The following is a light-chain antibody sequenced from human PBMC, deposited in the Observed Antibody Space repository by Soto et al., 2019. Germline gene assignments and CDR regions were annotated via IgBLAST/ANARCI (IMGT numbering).Light chain of an antibody. CDR3: QHYNSYSEA. CDR1: QTISSW. CDR2: KAS. J-gene: IGKJ1*01. V-gene: IGKV1-5*03. Sequence: DIQMTQSPSTLSGSVGDRVTITCRASQTISSWLAWYQKKPGKAPKLLIYKASTLKSGVPSRFSGSGSGTGFNLTISSLQTDDFATYYCQHYNSYSEAFGQGTKVDIK.